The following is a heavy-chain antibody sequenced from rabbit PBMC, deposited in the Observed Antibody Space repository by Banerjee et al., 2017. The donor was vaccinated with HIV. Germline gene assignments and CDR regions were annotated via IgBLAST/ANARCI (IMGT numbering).Heavy chain of an antibody. CDR2: IYLGSGYT. V-gene: IGHV1S40*01. D-gene: IGHD6-1*01. CDR1: GFSFNSYYY. CDR3: TRDPYGNENL. Sequence: QSLEESGGGLVKPGGTLTLTCTASGFSFNSYYYMSWVRQAPGKGLEWIGCIYLGSGYTDYTTWAKGRFTISKTSSTTVTLQMTSLTAADTATYFCTRDPYGNENLWGQGTLVTVS. J-gene: IGHJ4*01.